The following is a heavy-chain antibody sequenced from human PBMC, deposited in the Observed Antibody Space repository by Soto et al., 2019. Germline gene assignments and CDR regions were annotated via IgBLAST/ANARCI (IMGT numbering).Heavy chain of an antibody. Sequence: PSETLSLTCTVSGGSISSGGYSWSWIRHHPGKGLEWIGYIFYSGSTFYSPSLKSRVTISVDTARNQYSLNLRSVTAADTAVYYWARGEFSSSSSGFTDYWGQGTLVTVSS. CDR3: ARGEFSSSSSGFTDY. CDR1: GGSISSGGYS. D-gene: IGHD6-6*01. CDR2: IFYSGST. V-gene: IGHV4-31*03. J-gene: IGHJ4*02.